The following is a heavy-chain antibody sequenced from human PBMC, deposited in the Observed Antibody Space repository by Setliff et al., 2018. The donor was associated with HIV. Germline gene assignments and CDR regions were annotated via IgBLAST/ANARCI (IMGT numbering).Heavy chain of an antibody. CDR2: IDYNGRT. CDR3: ARGAYRDGYDY. D-gene: IGHD5-18*01. Sequence: SETLSLTCTVSGASISSYYWSWIRQPPGKGLEWIGYIDYNGRTDYNPSLETRVTISFDTSKNQLSLKPTSVAATDTAVYYCARGAYRDGYDYWGQGALVTVSS. CDR1: GASISSYY. J-gene: IGHJ4*02. V-gene: IGHV4-59*12.